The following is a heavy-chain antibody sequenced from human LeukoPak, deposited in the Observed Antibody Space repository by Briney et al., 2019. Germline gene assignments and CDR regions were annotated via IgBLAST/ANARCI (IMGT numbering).Heavy chain of an antibody. CDR2: ISGSGGST. CDR1: GGSISSSN. D-gene: IGHD1-26*01. V-gene: IGHV3-23*01. CDR3: SGGSYLFDY. J-gene: IGHJ4*02. Sequence: PSGTLSLTCAVSGGSISSSNWWSWVRQPPGKGLEWVSVISGSGGSTYYADSVKGRFTISRDNSNNTLYLQMNSLKAEDTAVYYCSGGSYLFDYWGQGTLVTVSS.